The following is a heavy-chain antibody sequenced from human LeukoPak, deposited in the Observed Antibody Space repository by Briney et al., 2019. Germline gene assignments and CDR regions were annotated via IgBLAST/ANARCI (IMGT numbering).Heavy chain of an antibody. CDR1: GFTFSSYA. J-gene: IGHJ4*02. CDR3: AKEGVDYGDYDLYFDY. V-gene: IGHV3-23*01. Sequence: GGSLRLSCAASGFTFSSYAMSWVRQAPGKGLEWLSAISGSGGSKYYVDSVKGRFTISRDNSKNTLYLQMNSVRAEDTAVYYCAKEGVDYGDYDLYFDYWGQGTLVTVSS. CDR2: ISGSGGSK. D-gene: IGHD4-17*01.